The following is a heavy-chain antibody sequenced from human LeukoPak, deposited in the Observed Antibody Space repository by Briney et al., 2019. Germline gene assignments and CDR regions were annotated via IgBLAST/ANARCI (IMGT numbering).Heavy chain of an antibody. CDR2: INYSGST. Sequence: PSETLSLTCTVSGGSVSSTTYYWSWIRQPPGKGLEWIASINYSGSTYYNPSLKSRVAISVDTSENQFSLKLSSVTAADTAVYYCARYVVYGSGKYYFDYWGQGTLVSVSS. CDR3: ARYVVYGSGKYYFDY. D-gene: IGHD3-10*01. CDR1: GGSVSSTTYY. J-gene: IGHJ4*02. V-gene: IGHV4-39*01.